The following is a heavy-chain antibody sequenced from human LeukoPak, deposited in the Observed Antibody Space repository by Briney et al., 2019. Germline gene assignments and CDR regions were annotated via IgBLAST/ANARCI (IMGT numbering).Heavy chain of an antibody. J-gene: IGHJ4*02. CDR3: ATRPSYSYGPAASFDY. CDR1: GGTFSSYA. V-gene: IGHV1-24*01. D-gene: IGHD5-18*01. Sequence: GASVKVSCKASGGTFSSYAISWVRQAPGQGLEWMGGFDPEDGETIYAQKFQGRVTMTEDTSTDTAYMELSSLRSEDTAVYYCATRPSYSYGPAASFDYWGQGTLVTVSS. CDR2: FDPEDGET.